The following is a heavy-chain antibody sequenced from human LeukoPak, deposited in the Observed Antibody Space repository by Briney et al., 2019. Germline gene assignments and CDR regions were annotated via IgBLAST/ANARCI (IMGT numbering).Heavy chain of an antibody. CDR2: ISAYNGNT. CDR1: GYTFTSYG. V-gene: IGHV1-18*01. D-gene: IGHD3-9*01. CDR3: ARREYYDILTGYYNYWFDP. J-gene: IGHJ5*02. Sequence: ASVKVSCKASGYTFTSYGISWVRQAPGQGLEWMGWISAYNGNTNYAQKLQGRVTMTTDTSTSTAYMELRSLRSDDTAVYYCARREYYDILTGYYNYWFDPWGQGTLVTVSS.